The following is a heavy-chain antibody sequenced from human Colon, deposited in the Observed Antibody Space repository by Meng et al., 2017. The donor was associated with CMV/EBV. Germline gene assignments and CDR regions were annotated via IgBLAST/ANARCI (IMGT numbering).Heavy chain of an antibody. CDR2: INSDGSNT. CDR3: ARGMDSNVLQQ. V-gene: IGHV3-74*01. D-gene: IGHD4-11*01. CDR1: GFTSTTNW. Sequence: GGSLRLSCAASGFTSTTNWMHWVRQVPGKGLVWVSRINSDGSNTNYVDSVKGRFTISRDNGKNTLSLQMNSLRVEDMGVYYCARGMDSNVLQQWGQGTLVTVSS. J-gene: IGHJ1*01.